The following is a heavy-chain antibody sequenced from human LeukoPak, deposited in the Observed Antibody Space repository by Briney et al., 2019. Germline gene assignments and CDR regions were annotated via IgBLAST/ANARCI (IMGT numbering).Heavy chain of an antibody. D-gene: IGHD6-19*01. CDR3: AKDRWGAVASFDY. CDR2: IRYDGNNK. CDR1: GFPFSDYV. Sequence: GGSLRLSCAASGFPFSDYVMHWVRQAPGKGLEWVAVIRYDGNNKYYADSVKGRFTISRDNSKNMLYLQMNSLGTEDTAVYYCAKDRWGAVASFDYWGQGTLVTVSS. V-gene: IGHV3-30*02. J-gene: IGHJ4*02.